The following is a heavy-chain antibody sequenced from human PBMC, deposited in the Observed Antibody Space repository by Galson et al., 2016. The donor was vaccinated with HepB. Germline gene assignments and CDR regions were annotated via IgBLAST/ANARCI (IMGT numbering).Heavy chain of an antibody. Sequence: PALAKPTQTLTLTCSFSSVTTKRVDVGWIRQPPGKALEWPALIYWDEDKRYNPSLKSRLTITRDTSKNQVVLTMTNMDPVDTATYYCAHVRDGLELYFDSWGQGTLVTVSS. CDR1: SVTTKRVD. CDR2: IYWDEDK. D-gene: IGHD1-1*01. J-gene: IGHJ4*02. V-gene: IGHV2-5*02. CDR3: AHVRDGLELYFDS.